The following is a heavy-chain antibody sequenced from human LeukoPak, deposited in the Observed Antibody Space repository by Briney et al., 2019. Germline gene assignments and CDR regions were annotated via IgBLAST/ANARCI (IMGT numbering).Heavy chain of an antibody. D-gene: IGHD2-8*01. J-gene: IGHJ4*02. CDR1: GFTFTSSA. V-gene: IGHV1-58*02. Sequence: SVKDSCKASGFTFTSSAMQWVRQARGQRLEWIGWIVVGSGNTNYAQKFQERVTITRDMSTSTAYMELSSLRSEDTAVYYCAANLKGYCTNGVCGFDYWGQGTLVTVSS. CDR2: IVVGSGNT. CDR3: AANLKGYCTNGVCGFDY.